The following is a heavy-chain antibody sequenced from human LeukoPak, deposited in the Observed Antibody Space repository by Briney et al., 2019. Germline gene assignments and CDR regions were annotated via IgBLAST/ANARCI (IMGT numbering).Heavy chain of an antibody. D-gene: IGHD5-18*01. Sequence: RHGDSLKISCKGSGYSFTSYWISWVRQMPGKGLEWMGRIDPSDSYTNYSPSFQGHVTISADKSISTAYLQWSSLKASDTAMYYCARHTAMPPMYGMDVWGQGTTVTVSS. CDR2: IDPSDSYT. CDR3: ARHTAMPPMYGMDV. J-gene: IGHJ6*02. CDR1: GYSFTSYW. V-gene: IGHV5-10-1*01.